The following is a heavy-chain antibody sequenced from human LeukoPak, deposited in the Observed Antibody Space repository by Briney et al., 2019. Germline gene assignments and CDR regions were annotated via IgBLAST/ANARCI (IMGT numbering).Heavy chain of an antibody. J-gene: IGHJ6*03. Sequence: ASVKVSCKASGYTFTGYYMHWVRQAPGQGLEWMGWINPNSGGTDYAQKFQGRVTMTRYTSISTAYMELSRLRSDDTAVYYCARGVFERSYYYYYMDVWGKGTTVTVSS. V-gene: IGHV1-2*02. CDR2: INPNSGGT. CDR3: ARGVFERSYYYYYMDV. CDR1: GYTFTGYY. D-gene: IGHD3-10*01.